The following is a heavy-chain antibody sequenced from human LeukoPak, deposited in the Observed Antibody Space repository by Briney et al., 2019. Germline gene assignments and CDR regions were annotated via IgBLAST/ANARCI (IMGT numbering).Heavy chain of an antibody. CDR1: GGSISSGGYS. D-gene: IGHD3-10*01. CDR3: ARDVSHYGSGSYYRWFDP. CDR2: IYHSGST. V-gene: IGHV4-30-2*01. J-gene: IGHJ5*02. Sequence: KPSETLSLTCAVSGGSISSGGYSWSWIRQPPGKGLEWIGYIYHSGSTYYNPSLKSRVTISVDRSKNQFSLKLSSVTAADTAVYYRARDVSHYGSGSYYRWFDPWGQGTLVTVSS.